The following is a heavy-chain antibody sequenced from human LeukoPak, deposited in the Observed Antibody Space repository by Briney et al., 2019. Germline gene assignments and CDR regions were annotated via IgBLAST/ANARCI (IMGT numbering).Heavy chain of an antibody. CDR2: IYTGGKT. CDR3: ARDLCTSTNCYGAFDY. D-gene: IGHD2-2*01. V-gene: IGHV3-53*01. Sequence: GGSLRLSCAASGFAVSSNDMSWVRQAPGKGLEWVSIIYTGGKTYYADSVKGRFTISRDNSKNTVYLQMNSLRAEDTAVYYCARDLCTSTNCYGAFDYWGQGTLVTVSS. CDR1: GFAVSSND. J-gene: IGHJ4*02.